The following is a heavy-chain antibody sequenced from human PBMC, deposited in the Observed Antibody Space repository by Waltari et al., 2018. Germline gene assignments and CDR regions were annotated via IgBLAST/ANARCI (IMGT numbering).Heavy chain of an antibody. Sequence: QLQLQESGPGLVKPSETLSLTCTVSGGSISSSSYYWGWIRQPPGKGLEWIGSIYYSGSTYYTPSLKGRVTISVDTSKNQFSLKLSSVTAADTAVYYCARHEGYRYTIHDAFDIWGQGTMVTVSS. V-gene: IGHV4-39*01. J-gene: IGHJ3*02. CDR1: GGSISSSSYY. D-gene: IGHD3-16*02. CDR3: ARHEGYRYTIHDAFDI. CDR2: IYYSGST.